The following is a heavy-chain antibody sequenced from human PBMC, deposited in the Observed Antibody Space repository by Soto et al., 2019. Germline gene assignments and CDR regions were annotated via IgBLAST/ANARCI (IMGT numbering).Heavy chain of an antibody. D-gene: IGHD6-13*01. V-gene: IGHV3-23*01. CDR2: ISGSGGST. CDR1: GFTFSSYA. Sequence: GGSLRLSCAASGFTFSSYAMSWFRQAPGKGLEWVSAISGSGGSTYYADSVKGRFTISRDNSKNTLYLQMNSLRAEDTAVYYCAKDLGIAAAGTCDYWGQGTLVTVS. CDR3: AKDLGIAAAGTCDY. J-gene: IGHJ4*02.